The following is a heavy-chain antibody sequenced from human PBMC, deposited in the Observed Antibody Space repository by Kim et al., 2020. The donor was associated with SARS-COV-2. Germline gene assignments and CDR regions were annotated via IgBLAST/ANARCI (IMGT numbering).Heavy chain of an antibody. Sequence: GGSLRLSCAASGFTFSSYAMSWVRQAPGKGLEWVSAISGSGGSTYYADSVKGRFTISRDNSKNTLYLQMNSLRDEDTAVYYCAKFHYDSSGYSPDEYFQHWGQSTLVTVSS. V-gene: IGHV3-23*01. CDR2: ISGSGGST. CDR1: GFTFSSYA. CDR3: AKFHYDSSGYSPDEYFQH. J-gene: IGHJ1*01. D-gene: IGHD3-22*01.